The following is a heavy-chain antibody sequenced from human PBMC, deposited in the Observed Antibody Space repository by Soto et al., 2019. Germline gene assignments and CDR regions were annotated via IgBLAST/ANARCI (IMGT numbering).Heavy chain of an antibody. D-gene: IGHD2-8*01. J-gene: IGHJ4*02. CDR1: GGTFSSYA. CDR3: AAVIMEKWGTYYFDY. Sequence: SVKVSCKASGGTFSSYAISLVRQAPGQGVEWMGGIIPIXXTXXXXXKXXGRVTITADESTSTAYMELSTLRSEDTAVYYCAAVIMEKWGTYYFDYWGQGTLVTVSS. V-gene: IGHV1-69*13. CDR2: IIPIXXTX.